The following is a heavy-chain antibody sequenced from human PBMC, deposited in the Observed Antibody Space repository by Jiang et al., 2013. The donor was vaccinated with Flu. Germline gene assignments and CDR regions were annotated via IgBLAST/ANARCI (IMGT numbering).Heavy chain of an antibody. D-gene: IGHD3-10*01. J-gene: IGHJ4*02. CDR3: ALSSGHDF. CDR1: GFTFSSHV. Sequence: QLLESGGGFVQPGGSLRLSCAASGFTFSSHVMSWVRQAPGKGLEWVSSISGSGTSTYYTDSAKGRFTISRDNSKNTLFLQMNSLRGEDTAVYYCALSSGHDFWGQGTLVTVSS. V-gene: IGHV3-23*01. CDR2: ISGSGTST.